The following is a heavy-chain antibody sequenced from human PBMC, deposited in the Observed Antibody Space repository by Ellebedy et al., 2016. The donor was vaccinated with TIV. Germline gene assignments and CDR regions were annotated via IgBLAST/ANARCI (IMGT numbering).Heavy chain of an antibody. Sequence: GESLKISCAASGFTFSTYWMYWVRQAPGKGLEWVASIKEDGSNKHYVDSVKGRFTISRDNAKNSLYLQMNGLRVEDTAVYYCAKRGFMDVWGQGTTVTVSS. CDR2: IKEDGSNK. CDR1: GFTFSTYW. D-gene: IGHD3-10*01. V-gene: IGHV3-7*03. J-gene: IGHJ6*02. CDR3: AKRGFMDV.